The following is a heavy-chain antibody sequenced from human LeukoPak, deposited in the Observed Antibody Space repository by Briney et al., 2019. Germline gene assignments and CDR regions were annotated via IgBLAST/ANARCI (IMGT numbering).Heavy chain of an antibody. D-gene: IGHD6-19*01. CDR2: ISWNSGTI. CDR3: AKDKESSGWYYFDY. CDR1: GFTFDDYA. V-gene: IGHV3-9*01. J-gene: IGHJ4*02. Sequence: GGSLRLSCAASGFTFDDYAMHWVRQAPGQGLEWVSGISWNSGTIGYADSVKGRFTISRDNAKNSLYLQMNSLRAEDTALYYCAKDKESSGWYYFDYWGQGTLVTVSS.